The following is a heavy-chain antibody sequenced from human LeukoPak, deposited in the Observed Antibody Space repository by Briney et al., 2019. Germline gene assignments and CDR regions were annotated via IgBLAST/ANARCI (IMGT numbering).Heavy chain of an antibody. CDR2: ISSSSSYI. V-gene: IGHV3-21*01. D-gene: IGHD6-13*01. CDR3: ARGYSSSWYNRFDY. CDR1: GFSFSSYT. Sequence: GGSLRLSCAASGFSFSSYTMNWVRQAPGKGLEWVSSISSSSSYIYYADSLKGRFTISRDNAKNSLYLQMNSLRAEDTAVYYCARGYSSSWYNRFDYWGQGTLVTVSS. J-gene: IGHJ4*02.